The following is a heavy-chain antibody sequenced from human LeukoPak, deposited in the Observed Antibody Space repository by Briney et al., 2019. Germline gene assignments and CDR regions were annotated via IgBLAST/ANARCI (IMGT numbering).Heavy chain of an antibody. J-gene: IGHJ6*03. Sequence: SVKVSSKASGGTFSSYAISWVRQAPGQGLEWMGGIIPIFGTANYAQKFQGRVTITTDESTSTAYMELSSLRSEDTAVYYCARGSTSWPLLSLYYYMDVWGKGTTVTVSS. V-gene: IGHV1-69*05. CDR2: IIPIFGTA. CDR3: ARGSTSWPLLSLYYYMDV. D-gene: IGHD2-2*01. CDR1: GGTFSSYA.